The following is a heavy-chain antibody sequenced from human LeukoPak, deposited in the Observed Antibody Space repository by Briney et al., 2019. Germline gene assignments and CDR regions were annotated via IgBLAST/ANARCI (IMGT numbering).Heavy chain of an antibody. CDR3: AKDQGASGWGAFDY. J-gene: IGHJ4*02. Sequence: GGSLRLSCAASGTTFEDYAMHWVRQAPGKGLEWVSFISGDGGTTYYADAVKGRFTISRDNSKPSLYLQMNSLRTEDTALYYCAKDQGASGWGAFDYWGQGTLVTVSP. D-gene: IGHD6-19*01. V-gene: IGHV3-43*02. CDR2: ISGDGGTT. CDR1: GTTFEDYA.